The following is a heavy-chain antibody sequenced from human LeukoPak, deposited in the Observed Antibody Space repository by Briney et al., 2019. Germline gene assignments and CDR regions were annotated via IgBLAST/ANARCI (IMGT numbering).Heavy chain of an antibody. Sequence: LSLTCTVSGYSISSGYYWGWIRQPPGKGLEWVGRTRNKANSYTTEYAASVKGSFTISRDDSKNSLYLQMSSLKTGDTAVYYCARVFGDTLGWDYMDVWGKGTTVTVSS. J-gene: IGHJ6*03. D-gene: IGHD2-21*02. CDR2: TRNKANSYTT. V-gene: IGHV3-72*01. CDR1: GYSISSGYY. CDR3: ARVFGDTLGWDYMDV.